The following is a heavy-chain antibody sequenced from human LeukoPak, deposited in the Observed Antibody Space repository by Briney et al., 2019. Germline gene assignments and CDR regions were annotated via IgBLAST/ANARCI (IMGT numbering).Heavy chain of an antibody. CDR2: INHSGST. CDR1: GGSFSGYY. CDR3: ARGGIVGATTFDFDY. Sequence: SETLSLTRAVYGGSFSGYYWSWIRQPPGKGLEWIGEINHSGSTNYNPSLKSRVTISVDTSKNQFSLKLSSVTAADTAVYYCARGGIVGATTFDFDYWGQGTLVTVSS. J-gene: IGHJ4*02. D-gene: IGHD1-26*01. V-gene: IGHV4-34*01.